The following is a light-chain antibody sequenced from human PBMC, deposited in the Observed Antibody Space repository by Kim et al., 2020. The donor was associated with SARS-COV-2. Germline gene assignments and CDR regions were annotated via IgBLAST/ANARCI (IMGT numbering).Light chain of an antibody. Sequence: SVGDRVVVTCRARQGIHRYLHWYQQKPWEAPVVLIYAASHLQSGVSSRFTGSGSGTDFTLTVCSLRPEDFATYCCQQSHNAVWTFGQGTKV. CDR2: AAS. CDR3: QQSHNAVWT. J-gene: IGKJ1*01. CDR1: QGIHRY. V-gene: IGKV1-39*01.